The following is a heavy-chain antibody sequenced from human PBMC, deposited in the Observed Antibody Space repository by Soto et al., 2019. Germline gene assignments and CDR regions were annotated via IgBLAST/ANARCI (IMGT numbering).Heavy chain of an antibody. D-gene: IGHD3-22*01. CDR3: AKVYSSGSYFPDY. Sequence: QPGGSLRLSCAASGFTFANYAMGWVRQTPGKGLEWVSAISARADSTYNADSVKGRFTISRDNSKNTVFLQMNSLRAEDTAVYYCAKVYSSGSYFPDYWRQGTLVTVSS. V-gene: IGHV3-23*01. CDR2: ISARADST. J-gene: IGHJ4*02. CDR1: GFTFANYA.